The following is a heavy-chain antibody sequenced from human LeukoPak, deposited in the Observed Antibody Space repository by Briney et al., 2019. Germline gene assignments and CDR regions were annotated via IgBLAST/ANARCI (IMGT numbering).Heavy chain of an antibody. CDR1: GGSFSGYY. CDR2: INHSGST. D-gene: IGHD3-22*01. Sequence: PSETLSLTCAVYGGSFSGYYWSWIRQPPGKGLEWIGEINHSGSTNYNPSLKSRVTISVDTSKNQFSLKLSSVTAADTAVYYYARGMGPYDSSGYYCWFDPWGQGTLVTVSS. CDR3: ARGMGPYDSSGYYCWFDP. V-gene: IGHV4-34*01. J-gene: IGHJ5*02.